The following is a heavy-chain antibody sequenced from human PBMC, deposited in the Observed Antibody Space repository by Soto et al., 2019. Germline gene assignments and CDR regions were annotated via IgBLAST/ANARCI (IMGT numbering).Heavy chain of an antibody. V-gene: IGHV3-48*02. CDR2: ISSSSSTI. CDR1: GFTFSIYS. J-gene: IGHJ6*02. Sequence: GGSLRLSCAASGFTFSIYSMNWVRQAPGKGLEWVSYISSSSSTIYYADSVKGRFTISRDNAKNSLYLQMNSLRDEDTAVYYCARDRRSTVTTKGYYYYGMDVWGQGTTVTVSS. CDR3: ARDRRSTVTTKGYYYYGMDV. D-gene: IGHD4-17*01.